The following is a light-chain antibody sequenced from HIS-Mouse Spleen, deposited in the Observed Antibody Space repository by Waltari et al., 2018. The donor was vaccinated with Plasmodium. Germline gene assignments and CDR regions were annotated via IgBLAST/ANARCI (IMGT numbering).Light chain of an antibody. CDR2: EGS. Sequence: QSALTQPPSASGSPGQSVTISCTGPSSDVGGYTYVSWYPQHPGKAPKLMINEGSKRPAGVPDRFSGSKSGNTASLTVSGLQAEDEADYYCSSYAGSNNWVFGGGTKLTVL. CDR1: SSDVGGYTY. V-gene: IGLV2-8*01. CDR3: SSYAGSNNWV. J-gene: IGLJ3*02.